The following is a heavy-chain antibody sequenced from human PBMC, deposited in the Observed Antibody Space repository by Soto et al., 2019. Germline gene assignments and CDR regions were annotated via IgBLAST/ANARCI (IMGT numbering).Heavy chain of an antibody. V-gene: IGHV3-23*01. CDR3: AKVFRPYGDPRRGAFDI. J-gene: IGHJ3*02. CDR1: GFTFSSYA. Sequence: VGSLRLSCAASGFTFSSYAMSWVRQAPGKGLEWVSAISGSGGSTYYADSVKGRFTISRDNSKNTLYLQMNSLRAEDTAVYYCAKVFRPYGDPRRGAFDIWGQGTMVTVSS. CDR2: ISGSGGST. D-gene: IGHD4-17*01.